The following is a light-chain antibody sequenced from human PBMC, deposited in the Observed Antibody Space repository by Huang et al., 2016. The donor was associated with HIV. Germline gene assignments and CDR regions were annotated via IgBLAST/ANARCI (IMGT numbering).Light chain of an antibody. CDR2: SAS. Sequence: DLQMTQSPSSLSASVGDRVTITCRAPQSTGTYLNWYQQKPGQAPKLLIYSASTLQSGVPVRFSGSGSGTDFTLTISSLQPEDFATYFCQESFRPPFTFGPGTRVDIK. CDR3: QESFRPPFT. V-gene: IGKV1-39*01. CDR1: QSTGTY. J-gene: IGKJ3*01.